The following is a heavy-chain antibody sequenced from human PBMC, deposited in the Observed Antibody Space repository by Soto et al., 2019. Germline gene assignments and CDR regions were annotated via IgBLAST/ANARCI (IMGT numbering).Heavy chain of an antibody. CDR2: IIPILGIA. J-gene: IGHJ5*02. Sequence: QVQLVQSGAEVKKPGSSVKVSCKASGGTFSSYTISWVRQAPGQGREWMGRIIPILGIANYAQKFQGRVTITADKSTRTDYIELSRLRYADTAVYYCARLIQSAFDPWGQGSLVTVGS. V-gene: IGHV1-69*02. CDR3: ARLIQSAFDP. CDR1: GGTFSSYT. D-gene: IGHD3-16*01.